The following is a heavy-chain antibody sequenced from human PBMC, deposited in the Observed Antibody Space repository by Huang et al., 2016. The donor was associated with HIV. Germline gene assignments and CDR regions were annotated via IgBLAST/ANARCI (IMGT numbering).Heavy chain of an antibody. CDR2: IYYRWAS. CDR3: ARGQSGPSQWLASLGNYYYYMDV. Sequence: QLQLQESGPGPVKPSATLSLTCSVSGGSISGSRYYWGWIRQPPGKGLEWIGSIYYRWASHDRQSLKRRVTISVDTSKNQFSLKLSSVTAADTAVYYCARGQSGPSQWLASLGNYYYYMDVWGKGTTVTVSS. D-gene: IGHD6-19*01. V-gene: IGHV4-39*01. CDR1: GGSISGSRYY. J-gene: IGHJ6*03.